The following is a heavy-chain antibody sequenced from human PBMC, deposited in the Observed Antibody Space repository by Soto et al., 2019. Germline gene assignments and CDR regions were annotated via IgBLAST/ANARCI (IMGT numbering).Heavy chain of an antibody. Sequence: SETLSLTCAVSGGSISSGGYSWSWIRQPPGKGLEWIGYIYHSGSTYYNPSLKSRVTISVDRSKNQFSLKLSSVTAADTAVYYCARGEGYCSSTSCPYNWFDPWGQGTLVTVSS. J-gene: IGHJ5*02. D-gene: IGHD2-2*01. V-gene: IGHV4-30-2*01. CDR3: ARGEGYCSSTSCPYNWFDP. CDR1: GGSISSGGYS. CDR2: IYHSGST.